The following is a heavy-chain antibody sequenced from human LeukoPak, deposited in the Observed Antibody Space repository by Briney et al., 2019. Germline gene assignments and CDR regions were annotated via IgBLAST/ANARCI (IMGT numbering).Heavy chain of an antibody. J-gene: IGHJ3*02. CDR3: ARGQTGTLDAFDI. D-gene: IGHD1/OR15-1a*01. CDR2: ISSSGGTI. V-gene: IGHV3-48*03. CDR1: GFTFSSYE. Sequence: PGGSLRLSCAASGFTFSSYEMNWVRQAPGKGLGWVSYISSSGGTIFYADSVKGRFTISRDNAKNSLYLQMNSLRAEDTAVYYCARGQTGTLDAFDIWGQGTMVTVSP.